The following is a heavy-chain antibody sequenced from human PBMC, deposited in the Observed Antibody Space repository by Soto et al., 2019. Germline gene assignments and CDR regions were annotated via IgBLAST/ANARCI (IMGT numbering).Heavy chain of an antibody. J-gene: IGHJ5*02. CDR2: IYYSGGT. D-gene: IGHD3-3*01. CDR3: ARGSYYDYWSGYYTGGSGGWFDP. Sequence: PSETLSLTCNVSVASITGDGYYWSWIRQHPGKGPEWIGHIYYSGGTYYNLSFGSRLTISVDTSKNQFSLKLTSVTAADTAIYYCARGSYYDYWSGYYTGGSGGWFDPWGQGTLVTVSS. CDR1: VASITGDGYY. V-gene: IGHV4-31*03.